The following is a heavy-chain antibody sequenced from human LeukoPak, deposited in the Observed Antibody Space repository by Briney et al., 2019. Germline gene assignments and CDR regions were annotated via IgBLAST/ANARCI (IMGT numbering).Heavy chain of an antibody. CDR2: IYSDNT. V-gene: IGHV3-53*01. CDR1: GFTVSSNS. Sequence: PGGSLRLSCTVSGFTVSSNSMSWVRQAPGKGLEWVSFIYSDNTHYSDSVKGRFTISRDNSKNTLYLQMNSLRAEDTAVYYCAKVHYYDSSGPCDYWGQGTLVTVSS. CDR3: AKVHYYDSSGPCDY. J-gene: IGHJ4*02. D-gene: IGHD3-22*01.